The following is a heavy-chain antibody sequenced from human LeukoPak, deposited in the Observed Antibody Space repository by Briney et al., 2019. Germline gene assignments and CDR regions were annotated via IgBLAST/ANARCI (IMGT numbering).Heavy chain of an antibody. V-gene: IGHV4-61*02. CDR2: ISTSGST. CDR3: ARDVGAAAGTDAFDI. CDR1: GGSISSGDYY. Sequence: SETLSLTCTVSGGSISSGDYYWSWVRQPAGKALEWIGRISTSGSTNYNPSLKSRVTISVDTSKNHFSLKLTSVTAADTAVYYCARDVGAAAGTDAFDIWGQGTMVTVSS. D-gene: IGHD6-13*01. J-gene: IGHJ3*02.